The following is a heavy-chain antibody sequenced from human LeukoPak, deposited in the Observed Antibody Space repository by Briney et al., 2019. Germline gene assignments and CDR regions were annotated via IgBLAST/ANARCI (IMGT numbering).Heavy chain of an antibody. CDR3: ARYRAATGGIEYYFDY. V-gene: IGHV1-69*13. J-gene: IGHJ4*02. Sequence: SVKVSCKASGGTFSSYAISWVRQAPGQGLEWMGGIIPIFGTANYAQKFQGRVTITADESTSTAYMELSSLRSEDTAVYYCARYRAATGGIEYYFDYWGQGTLVTVSS. D-gene: IGHD1-14*01. CDR1: GGTFSSYA. CDR2: IIPIFGTA.